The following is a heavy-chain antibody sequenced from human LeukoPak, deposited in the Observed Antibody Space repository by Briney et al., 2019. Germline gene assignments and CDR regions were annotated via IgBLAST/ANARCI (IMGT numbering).Heavy chain of an antibody. Sequence: ASVKVSCKASGYTFTGYYMHWVRQAPGQGLEWMGWINPNSGGTNYAQKFQGRVTMTRDTSISTAYMELSRLRSDDTAVYYCARPLVATIWGGFDYWGQGTLVTVSS. CDR1: GYTFTGYY. V-gene: IGHV1-2*02. J-gene: IGHJ4*02. CDR3: ARPLVATIWGGFDY. D-gene: IGHD5-12*01. CDR2: INPNSGGT.